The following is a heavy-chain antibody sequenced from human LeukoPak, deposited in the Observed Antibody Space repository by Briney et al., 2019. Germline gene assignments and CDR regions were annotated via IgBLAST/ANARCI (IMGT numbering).Heavy chain of an antibody. Sequence: GGSLRLSCSAYGFTFITYWMSWVRQAPGQGLEWVANIRQDGSEKYYVDSVKGRFTISRDNAKNSLYLQMNSLRAEDTAVYYCASWYDILTGYYIFDYWGQGTLVTVSS. CDR1: GFTFITYW. D-gene: IGHD3-9*01. CDR3: ASWYDILTGYYIFDY. J-gene: IGHJ4*02. CDR2: IRQDGSEK. V-gene: IGHV3-7*01.